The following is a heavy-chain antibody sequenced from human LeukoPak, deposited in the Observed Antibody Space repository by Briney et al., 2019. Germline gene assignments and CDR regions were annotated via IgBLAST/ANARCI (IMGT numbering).Heavy chain of an antibody. CDR1: GFTFSSYW. D-gene: IGHD3-9*01. CDR3: ARDGLTYYFDY. CDR2: INSDGSST. J-gene: IGHJ4*02. V-gene: IGHV3-74*01. Sequence: GGSLRLSCAASGFTFSSYWMHWVRQAPGKGLVWVSRINSDGSSTGYADSVKGRFTISRDNSKNTLYLQMNSLRAEDTAVYYCARDGLTYYFDYWGQGTLVTVSS.